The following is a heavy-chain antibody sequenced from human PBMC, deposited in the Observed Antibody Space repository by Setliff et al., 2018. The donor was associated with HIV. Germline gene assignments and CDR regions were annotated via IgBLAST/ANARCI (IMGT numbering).Heavy chain of an antibody. CDR1: GGSFSNYY. D-gene: IGHD3-16*01. CDR2: INYSGST. CDR3: ARYVAYDEDDFDI. V-gene: IGHV4-34*01. Sequence: PSETLSLTCAVYGGSFSNYYWSWIRQPPGKGLEWIGEINYSGSTKYNPSLKGRVTMSVDTSKNQFSLKLNSVTAADTAVYYCARYVAYDEDDFDIWGQGTMVTVSS. J-gene: IGHJ3*02.